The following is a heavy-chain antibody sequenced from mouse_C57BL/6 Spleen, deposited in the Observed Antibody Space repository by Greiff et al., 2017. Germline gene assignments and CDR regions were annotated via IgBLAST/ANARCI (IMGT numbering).Heavy chain of an antibody. Sequence: VKLQQPGAELVKPGASVKLSCKASGYTFTSYWMHWVKQRPGQGLEWIGMIHPNSGSTNYNEKFKSKATLTVDKSSSTAYMQLSSLTSEDSAVYYCARSGDGYYRNYAMDYWGQGTSVTVSS. V-gene: IGHV1-64*01. CDR1: GYTFTSYW. CDR3: ARSGDGYYRNYAMDY. D-gene: IGHD2-3*01. CDR2: IHPNSGST. J-gene: IGHJ4*01.